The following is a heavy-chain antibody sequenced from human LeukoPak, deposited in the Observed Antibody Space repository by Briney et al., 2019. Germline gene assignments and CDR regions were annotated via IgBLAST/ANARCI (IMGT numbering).Heavy chain of an antibody. J-gene: IGHJ3*02. CDR1: GSTFSSYA. V-gene: IGHV3-23*01. CDR3: ARSIYGSGSYYAFDI. Sequence: GGSLRLSCAASGSTFSSYAMSWVRQAPGKGLEWVSVISGSGGSTGYADSVKGRFTISRDNSKNTLSLQMNSLRAEDTAAFYCARSIYGSGSYYAFDIWGQGTMVTVSS. D-gene: IGHD3-10*01. CDR2: ISGSGGST.